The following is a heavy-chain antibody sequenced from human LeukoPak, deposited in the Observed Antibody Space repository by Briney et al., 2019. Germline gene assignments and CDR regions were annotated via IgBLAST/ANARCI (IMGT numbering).Heavy chain of an antibody. D-gene: IGHD5-12*01. J-gene: IGHJ6*02. CDR2: ISGSGGST. CDR1: GFTFSSYA. CDR3: ARDLVATIIKTACGMDV. Sequence: GGSLRLSCAASGFTFSSYAMSWVRQAPGKGLEWVSAISGSGGSTYYADSVKGRFTISRDNSKNSLYLQMNSLRAEDTAVYYCARDLVATIIKTACGMDVWGQGTTVTVSS. V-gene: IGHV3-23*01.